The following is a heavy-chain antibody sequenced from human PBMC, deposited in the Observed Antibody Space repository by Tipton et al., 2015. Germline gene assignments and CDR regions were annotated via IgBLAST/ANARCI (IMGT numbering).Heavy chain of an antibody. Sequence: TLSLTCTVSGGSVSCHCWTWVRQPPGKGLEWIGYIYYRGSTNYNPSLKSRVIMSLDTSKTQFYLKLSSVTAADTAVYFCARLQWSTYSYPGMDVWGQGTTVTVSS. V-gene: IGHV4-59*02. CDR3: ARLQWSTYSYPGMDV. J-gene: IGHJ6*02. CDR2: IYYRGST. CDR1: GGSVSCHC. D-gene: IGHD3-22*01.